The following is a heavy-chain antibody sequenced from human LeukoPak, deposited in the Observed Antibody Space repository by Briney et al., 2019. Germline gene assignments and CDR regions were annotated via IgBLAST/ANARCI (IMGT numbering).Heavy chain of an antibody. V-gene: IGHV3-48*03. CDR2: INSGGTII. D-gene: IGHD5-12*01. CDR3: ARDWLAD. J-gene: IGHJ4*02. CDR1: GFTFSSNE. Sequence: GGSLRLSCAASGFTFSSNEMNWVRQAPEKGLEWVSYINSGGTIIYYADSVKGRFTISRDNAKNSLYLQMNSLRAEDTAIYYCARDWLADWGQGTLVIVSS.